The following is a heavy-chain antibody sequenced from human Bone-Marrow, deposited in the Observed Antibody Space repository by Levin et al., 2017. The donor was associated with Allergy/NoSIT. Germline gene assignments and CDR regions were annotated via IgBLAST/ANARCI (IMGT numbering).Heavy chain of an antibody. CDR2: ITVYNGDT. V-gene: IGHV1-18*01. CDR3: AILRMVGATDEGIY. J-gene: IGHJ4*02. D-gene: IGHD1-26*01. CDR1: GYTFTRYA. Sequence: ASVKVSCKTSGYTFTRYAISWVRQAPGQGLEWLGWITVYNGDTTSAQKFQDRVTMTTDTSTSTAYMELRSLRSDDTAVYYCAILRMVGATDEGIYWGQGTQVTVSS.